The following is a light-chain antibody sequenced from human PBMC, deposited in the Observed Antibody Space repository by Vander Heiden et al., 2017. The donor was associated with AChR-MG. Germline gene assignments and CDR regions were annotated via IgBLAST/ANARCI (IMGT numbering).Light chain of an antibody. J-gene: IGLJ2*01. V-gene: IGLV1-47*01. CDR2: RNN. CDR3: ATWDDSLSGVV. Sequence: QSVLTQPPSASGTPGQRVTIPCSGSNSNIGRNCVYWYQQLPGTAPNLLIYRNNRRPPGVPDRFSGSKSGASASLAIGGLRSEDDADDHCATWDDSLSGVVFGGGTKLTVL. CDR1: NSNIGRNC.